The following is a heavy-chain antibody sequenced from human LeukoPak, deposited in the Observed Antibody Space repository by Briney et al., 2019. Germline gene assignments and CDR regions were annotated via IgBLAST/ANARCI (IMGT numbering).Heavy chain of an antibody. D-gene: IGHD3-9*01. CDR3: ARQGDVLTGLIDY. CDR1: GYTFTSYW. Sequence: LGESLKISCKGSGYTFTSYWIGWVRQMPGKGLEWMGIIYPGDSDTRYSPSFQGQVTISADKSISTAYLQWSSLKASDTAMYYCARQGDVLTGLIDYWGQGTLVTVSS. V-gene: IGHV5-51*01. CDR2: IYPGDSDT. J-gene: IGHJ4*02.